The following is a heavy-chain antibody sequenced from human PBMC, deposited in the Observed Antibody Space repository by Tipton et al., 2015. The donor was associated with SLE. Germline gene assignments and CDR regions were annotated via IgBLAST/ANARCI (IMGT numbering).Heavy chain of an antibody. V-gene: IGHV4-34*01. D-gene: IGHD6-13*01. CDR2: INHSGST. Sequence: TLSLTCAVYGGSFSGYYWSWIRQPPGKGLEWIGEINHSGSTNYNPSLKSRVAISVDTSKNQFSLKLSSVTAADTAVYYCARHRNSSSSPYYFDYWGQGTLVTVSS. J-gene: IGHJ4*02. CDR1: GGSFSGYY. CDR3: ARHRNSSSSPYYFDY.